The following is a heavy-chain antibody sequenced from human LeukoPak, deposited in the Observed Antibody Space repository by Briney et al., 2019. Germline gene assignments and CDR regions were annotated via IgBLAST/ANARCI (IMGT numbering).Heavy chain of an antibody. V-gene: IGHV1-18*01. J-gene: IGHJ3*02. Sequence: ASVKVSCKASGYTFTSYGISWVRQAPGQGLEWMGWISAYNGNTNYAQKLQGRVTMTTDTSTSTAYMELRSLRSDDTAVYYCARVPTYYYDSSGLDAFDIWGQGTMVTVSS. CDR3: ARVPTYYYDSSGLDAFDI. CDR2: ISAYNGNT. D-gene: IGHD3-22*01. CDR1: GYTFTSYG.